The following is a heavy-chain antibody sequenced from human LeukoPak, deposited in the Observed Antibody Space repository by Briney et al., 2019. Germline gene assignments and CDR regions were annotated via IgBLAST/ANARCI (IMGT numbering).Heavy chain of an antibody. V-gene: IGHV4-59*01. D-gene: IGHD2-21*02. J-gene: IGHJ3*02. CDR3: AREGLLCGGDCYRDAFDI. CDR1: GGSISSYY. Sequence: SETLSLTCTVSGGSISSYYWSWIQQPPGKGLKWIGYMYYSGITNYNPSLKSRVTISVDTSKNQFSLQLSSVTAADTAVYYCAREGLLCGGDCYRDAFDIWGQGTMVTVSS. CDR2: MYYSGIT.